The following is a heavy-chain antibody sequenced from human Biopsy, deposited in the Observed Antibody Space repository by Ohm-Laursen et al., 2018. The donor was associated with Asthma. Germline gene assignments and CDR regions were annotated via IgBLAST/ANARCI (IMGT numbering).Heavy chain of an antibody. V-gene: IGHV4-31*03. D-gene: IGHD3-3*01. Sequence: SQTLSLTCSVSGYSISNGGYYWTWVRQRPGKGLEWVGNIHHRGNIKYNPSLKSRLSFSVDTSKNQFSLKLSSVTAADTAIYFCARDYYDFWNRSVYTYFGMDVWGRGTTVVVS. J-gene: IGHJ6*02. CDR3: ARDYYDFWNRSVYTYFGMDV. CDR2: IHHRGNI. CDR1: GYSISNGGYY.